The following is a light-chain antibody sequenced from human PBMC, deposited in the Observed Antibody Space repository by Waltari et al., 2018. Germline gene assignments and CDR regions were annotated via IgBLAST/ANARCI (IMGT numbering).Light chain of an antibody. J-gene: IGLJ3*02. CDR1: RSNIGNNY. V-gene: IGLV1-47*01. Sequence: QSVLTQPPSASGTPGQRVTISCSGGRSNIGNNYVFWYQQFPGTAPKLLIYRIYQRPSGVPDRFSGSKSGTSASLAISGLRSEDEADYCAAWDDSLSVWVFGGGTKLTVL. CDR3: AAWDDSLSVWV. CDR2: RIY.